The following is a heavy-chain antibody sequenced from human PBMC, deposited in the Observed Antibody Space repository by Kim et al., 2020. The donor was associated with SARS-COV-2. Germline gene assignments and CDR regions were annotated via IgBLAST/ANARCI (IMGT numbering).Heavy chain of an antibody. CDR3: ARSKWNDGPFDY. D-gene: IGHD1-1*01. V-gene: IGHV1-18*01. Sequence: NYAQQLQGRVTMTTDTSTSTAYMELRSLRSDDTAVYYCARSKWNDGPFDYWGQGTLVTVSS. J-gene: IGHJ4*02.